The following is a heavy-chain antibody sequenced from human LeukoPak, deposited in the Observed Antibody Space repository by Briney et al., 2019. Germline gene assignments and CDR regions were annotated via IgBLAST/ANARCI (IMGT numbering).Heavy chain of an antibody. CDR3: ARRAMGDIKEATSDI. CDR1: GDSISSYY. CDR2: IYYSGNT. V-gene: IGHV4-59*05. J-gene: IGHJ3*02. Sequence: SETLSLTCTVSGDSISSYYWSWIRQPPGKGLEWIGSIYYSGNTYYNPSLKSRVTISVDTSNNQFSLKLSSVTAADTAVYYCARRAMGDIKEATSDIWGQGTMVTVSS. D-gene: IGHD3-10*01.